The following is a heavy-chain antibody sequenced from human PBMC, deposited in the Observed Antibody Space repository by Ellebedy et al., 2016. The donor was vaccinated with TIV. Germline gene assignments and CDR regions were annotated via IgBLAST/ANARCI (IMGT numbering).Heavy chain of an antibody. J-gene: IGHJ4*02. Sequence: MPSETLSLTCAVYNGSFTHYFWSWVRQPPGTGLEWIGEINASGTTNNNPSLKNRVTISVDTPKRQFSLRLTSVTAADTAVYYCARARGQYLYGSGSYFTNWGQGEMVTVSS. CDR2: INASGTT. V-gene: IGHV4-34*01. CDR3: ARARGQYLYGSGSYFTN. D-gene: IGHD3-10*01. CDR1: NGSFTHYF.